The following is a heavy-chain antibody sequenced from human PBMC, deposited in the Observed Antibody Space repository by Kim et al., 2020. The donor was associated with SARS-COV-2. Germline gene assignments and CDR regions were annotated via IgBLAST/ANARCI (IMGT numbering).Heavy chain of an antibody. V-gene: IGHV3-30*18. CDR2: ISYDGSNK. D-gene: IGHD1-26*01. CDR1: GFTFSSYG. CDR3: AKDLVGASPR. J-gene: IGHJ4*02. Sequence: GGSLRLSCAASGFTFSSYGMHWVRQAPGKGLEWVAVISYDGSNKYYADSVKGRFTISRDNSKNTLYLQMNSLRAEDTAVYYCAKDLVGASPRWGQGTLVTVSS.